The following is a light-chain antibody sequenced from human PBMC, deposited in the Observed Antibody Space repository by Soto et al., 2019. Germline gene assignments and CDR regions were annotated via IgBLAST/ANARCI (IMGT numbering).Light chain of an antibody. V-gene: IGKV3-20*01. CDR3: HHYGSSSYL. Sequence: EIVLTQSPGTLSLSPGERATLSCRASQSVTSSYLAWYQQKPGQAPRLLIYGASNRATGIPDRFSGSGSGTDFTLTISRLEPEDFAVYYCHHYGSSSYLFGQGTRLEIK. CDR2: GAS. J-gene: IGKJ5*01. CDR1: QSVTSSY.